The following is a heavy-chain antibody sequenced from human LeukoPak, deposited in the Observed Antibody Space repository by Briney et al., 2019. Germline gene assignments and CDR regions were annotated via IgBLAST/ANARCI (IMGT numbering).Heavy chain of an antibody. Sequence: PSETLSLTCAVYGRSFSGYYWSWIRQPPGKGLEWIGEINHSGSTNYNPSLKSRVTISVDTSKNQFSLKLSSVTAADTAVYYCAVATDWGQGTLVTVSS. V-gene: IGHV4-34*01. CDR1: GRSFSGYY. CDR3: AVATD. CDR2: INHSGST. D-gene: IGHD5-12*01. J-gene: IGHJ4*02.